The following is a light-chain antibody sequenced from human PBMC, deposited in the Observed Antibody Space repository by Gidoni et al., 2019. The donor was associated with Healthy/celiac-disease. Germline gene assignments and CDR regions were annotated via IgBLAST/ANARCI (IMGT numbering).Light chain of an antibody. V-gene: IGKV2-28*01. CDR3: MQALQTPST. J-gene: IGKJ4*01. CDR1: QRLLHSNGYNY. Sequence: DIVMTQSPLSLPVTPGEPASISCRSSQRLLHSNGYNYWDWYLQKPGQSPQLLIYLGANRASGVPDRFSGRGSGTEFTLKISRVEAEDVGVYYCMQALQTPSTFGGGTKVEIK. CDR2: LGA.